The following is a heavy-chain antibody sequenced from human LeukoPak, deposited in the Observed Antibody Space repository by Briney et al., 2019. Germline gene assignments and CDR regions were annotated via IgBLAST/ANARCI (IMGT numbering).Heavy chain of an antibody. CDR3: ASGLQLLPFDY. CDR2: INAGNGNT. CDR1: GYTFTSYA. Sequence: ASVKVSCKASGYTFTSYAMHWVRQAPGQRLEWMGWINAGNGNTKYSQKFQGGVTITRDASASTAYMELSSLRSEDTAVYFCASGLQLLPFDYWGQGTLVIVSS. J-gene: IGHJ4*02. D-gene: IGHD2-2*01. V-gene: IGHV1-3*01.